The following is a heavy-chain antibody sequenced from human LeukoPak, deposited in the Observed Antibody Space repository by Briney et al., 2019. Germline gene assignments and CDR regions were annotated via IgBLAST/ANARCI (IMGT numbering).Heavy chain of an antibody. J-gene: IGHJ5*02. CDR3: ASNNVDTAMAP. CDR2: IKQDRSEK. Sequence: GGSLRLSCAASGFTFTNYWMSWVRQAPGKGLELVANIKQDRSEKYYVDSVKGRLTISRDNAKNSLYLQMNSLRAEDTALYYCASNNVDTAMAPWGQGTLVTVSS. CDR1: GFTFTNYW. D-gene: IGHD5-18*01. V-gene: IGHV3-7*03.